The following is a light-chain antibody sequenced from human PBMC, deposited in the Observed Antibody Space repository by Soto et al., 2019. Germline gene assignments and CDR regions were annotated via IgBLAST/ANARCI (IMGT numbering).Light chain of an antibody. V-gene: IGKV1-39*01. CDR3: QQSYSPPPVT. CDR2: AAS. Sequence: DIQLTQSPSSLSASVGDRVSITCRASQSISSYLNWYQQKPGKAPKLLIYAASSLQSGVPSRFSGSGSGTDFTLTISNLQPEDFATYYCQQSYSPPPVTFGQGTRLEIK. J-gene: IGKJ5*01. CDR1: QSISSY.